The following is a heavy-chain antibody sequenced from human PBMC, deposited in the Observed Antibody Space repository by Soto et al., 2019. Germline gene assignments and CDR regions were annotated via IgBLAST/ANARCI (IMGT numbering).Heavy chain of an antibody. V-gene: IGHV4-4*02. D-gene: IGHD2-15*01. CDR2: IYHSGST. J-gene: IGHJ5*02. CDR3: AGLLYDWFDP. CDR1: GGSISSSNW. Sequence: SETLSLTCAVSGGSISSSNWWSWVRQPPGKGLEWIGEIYHSGSTNYNPSLMSRVTISVDKSKNQFSLKLSSVTAADTAVYYCAGLLYDWFDPWGQGTLVTVSS.